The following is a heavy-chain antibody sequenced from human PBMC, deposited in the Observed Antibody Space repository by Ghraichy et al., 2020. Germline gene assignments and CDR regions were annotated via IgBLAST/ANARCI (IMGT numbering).Heavy chain of an antibody. CDR3: TTEAPHSSGWHSAPDY. V-gene: IGHV3-15*01. CDR1: GFTFSNAW. Sequence: GESLNISCAASGFTFSNAWMSWVRQAPGKGLEWVGRIKSKTDGGTTDYAAPVKGRFTISRDDSKNTLYLQMNSLKTEDTAVYYCTTEAPHSSGWHSAPDYWGQGTLVTVSS. J-gene: IGHJ4*02. CDR2: IKSKTDGGTT. D-gene: IGHD6-19*01.